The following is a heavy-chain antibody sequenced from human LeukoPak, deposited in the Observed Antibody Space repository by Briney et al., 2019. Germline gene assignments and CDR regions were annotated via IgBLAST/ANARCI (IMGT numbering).Heavy chain of an antibody. J-gene: IGHJ4*02. D-gene: IGHD6-13*01. CDR3: ASILVPAAGLPFRH. CDR2: IYYSGNT. CDR1: GGSISSGDYY. Sequence: SETLSLTCTVSGGSISSGDYYWSWIRQPPGKGLEWIGHIYYSGNTYYNPSLKSRVTISVDTSNNQFSLELNSVTAADTAMYYCASILVPAAGLPFRHWGQGTPVTVSS. V-gene: IGHV4-30-4*01.